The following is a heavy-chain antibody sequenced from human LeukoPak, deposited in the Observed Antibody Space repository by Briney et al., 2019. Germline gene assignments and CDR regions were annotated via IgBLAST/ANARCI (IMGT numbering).Heavy chain of an antibody. Sequence: ASVKVSCKASGYTFTGYYMHWVRQAPGQGLEWMGWINPNSGGTNYAQKFQGRVTMTRDTSISTAYMELSRLRSDDTAVYYCARVGYCSHGSCLRLDWYFDLWGRGTLVTVSS. CDR2: INPNSGGT. D-gene: IGHD2-15*01. CDR3: ARVGYCSHGSCLRLDWYFDL. V-gene: IGHV1-2*02. CDR1: GYTFTGYY. J-gene: IGHJ2*01.